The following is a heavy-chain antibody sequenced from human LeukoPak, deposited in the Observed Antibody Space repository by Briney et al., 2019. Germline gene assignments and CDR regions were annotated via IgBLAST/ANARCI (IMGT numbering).Heavy chain of an antibody. J-gene: IGHJ5*02. V-gene: IGHV1-8*01. Sequence: ASVKVSCKASGYTFTAYDINWVRRATGQGLEWMGWMNPNSGNTGYARKFQGRVTMTRNTSISTAYMELSSLRSEDTAVYYCARGPNKSDGGNSGSAWFDPWGQGTLVTVSS. CDR3: ARGPNKSDGGNSGSAWFDP. CDR2: MNPNSGNT. CDR1: GYTFTAYD. D-gene: IGHD4-23*01.